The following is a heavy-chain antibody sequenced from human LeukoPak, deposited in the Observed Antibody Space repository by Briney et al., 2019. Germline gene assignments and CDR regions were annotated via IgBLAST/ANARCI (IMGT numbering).Heavy chain of an antibody. J-gene: IGHJ4*02. CDR1: GGSFSGYY. CDR2: INHSGST. Sequence: PSETLSLTCAVYGGSFSGYYWSWIRQPPGKGLEWTGEINHSGSTNYNPSLKSRVTISVDTSKNQFSLKLSSVTAADTAVYYCARDGDGYNPYYFDYWGQGTLVTVSS. V-gene: IGHV4-34*01. D-gene: IGHD5-24*01. CDR3: ARDGDGYNPYYFDY.